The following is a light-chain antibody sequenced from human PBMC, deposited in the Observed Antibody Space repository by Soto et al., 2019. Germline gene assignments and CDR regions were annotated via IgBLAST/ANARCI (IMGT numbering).Light chain of an antibody. CDR2: EAS. CDR1: QSISSW. Sequence: DIKMTQSPSTLSASVGDRVTITCRASQSISSWLAWYQQKPGKAPTVLIYEASSLESGVPSRFSGSGSGTEFTLTISSLQPDDFATYYCQQYKSSLLTFGGGTNVEIK. J-gene: IGKJ4*01. CDR3: QQYKSSLLT. V-gene: IGKV1-5*03.